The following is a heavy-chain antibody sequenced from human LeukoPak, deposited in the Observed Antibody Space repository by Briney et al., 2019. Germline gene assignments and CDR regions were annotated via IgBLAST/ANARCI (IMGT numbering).Heavy chain of an antibody. CDR3: ARTALRYYGSGSYSLDVFDT. CDR1: GFTFSVYA. CDR2: IISNGGST. Sequence: PGGSLRLSCSASGFTFSVYAIHWVRQAPGKGLEYVSTIISNGGSTYYADSVKGRFTISRDNSKSSLYLQMNSLTAEDTAVYYCARTALRYYGSGSYSLDVFDTWGQGTMVTVSS. V-gene: IGHV3-64*04. D-gene: IGHD3-10*01. J-gene: IGHJ3*02.